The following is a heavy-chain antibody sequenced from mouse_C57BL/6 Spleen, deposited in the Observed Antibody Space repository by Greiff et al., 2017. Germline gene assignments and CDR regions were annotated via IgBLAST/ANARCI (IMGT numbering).Heavy chain of an antibody. J-gene: IGHJ4*01. V-gene: IGHV1-82*01. CDR1: GYAFSSSW. Sequence: LQESGPELVKPGASVKISCKASGYAFSSSWMNWVKQRPGKGLEWIGRIYPGDGDTNYNGKFKGKATLTADKSSSTAYMQLSSLTSEDSAVYFCARGYYYGSSYSYAMDYWGQGTSVTVSS. CDR3: ARGYYYGSSYSYAMDY. D-gene: IGHD1-1*01. CDR2: IYPGDGDT.